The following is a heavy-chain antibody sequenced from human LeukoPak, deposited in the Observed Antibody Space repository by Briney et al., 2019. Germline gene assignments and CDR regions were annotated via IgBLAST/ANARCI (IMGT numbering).Heavy chain of an antibody. CDR2: ISNFGDII. Sequence: PGGSLRLSCAASGFTFSNYEMNWVRQAPGKGLEWISHISNFGDIIHYADSMKGRFTISRDNAKNSLYLQMNSLRDEDTAVYYCAGGRFGESLDYWGQGTLVTVSS. CDR1: GFTFSNYE. V-gene: IGHV3-48*03. D-gene: IGHD3-10*01. J-gene: IGHJ4*02. CDR3: AGGRFGESLDY.